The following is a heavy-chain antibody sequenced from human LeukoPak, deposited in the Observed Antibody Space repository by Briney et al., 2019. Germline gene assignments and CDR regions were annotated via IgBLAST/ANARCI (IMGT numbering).Heavy chain of an antibody. J-gene: IGHJ1*01. D-gene: IGHD6-13*01. CDR3: ATDSSSWYFVSSEYFQH. CDR2: MNPNSGNT. V-gene: IGHV1-8*01. CDR1: GYTFTSYD. Sequence: GVSVKVSCKASGYTFTSYDINWVRQATGQGLEWMGWMNPNSGNTGYAQKFQGRVTMTRNTSISTAYMELSSLRSEDTAVYYCATDSSSWYFVSSEYFQHWGQGTLVTVSS.